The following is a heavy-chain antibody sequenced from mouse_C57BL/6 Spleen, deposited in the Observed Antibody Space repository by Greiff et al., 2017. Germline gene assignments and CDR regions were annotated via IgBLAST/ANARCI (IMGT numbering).Heavy chain of an antibody. CDR2: INPNNGGT. D-gene: IGHD1-1*01. CDR3: ARGADYYGSGAWFAY. V-gene: IGHV1-22*01. J-gene: IGHJ3*01. Sequence: EVQLQQSGPELVKPGASVKMSCKASGYTFTDYNMHWVKQSHGKSLEWIGYINPNNGGTSYNQKFKGKATLTVNKSSSTAYMELRSLTSEDSAVYYCARGADYYGSGAWFAYWGQGTLVTVSA. CDR1: GYTFTDYN.